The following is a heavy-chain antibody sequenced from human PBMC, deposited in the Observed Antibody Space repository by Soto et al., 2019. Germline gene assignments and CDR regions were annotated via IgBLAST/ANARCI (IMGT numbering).Heavy chain of an antibody. D-gene: IGHD3-3*01. J-gene: IGHJ5*02. CDR3: ARGGAIFGVVIEGFDP. CDR2: IYHSGST. Sequence: SETLSLTCAVSGGSISSGGYSWSWIRQPPWKGLEWIGYIYHSGSTYYNPSLKSRVTISVDRSKNQFSLKLSSVTAADTAVYYCARGGAIFGVVIEGFDPWGQGTLVTVSS. CDR1: GGSISSGGYS. V-gene: IGHV4-30-2*01.